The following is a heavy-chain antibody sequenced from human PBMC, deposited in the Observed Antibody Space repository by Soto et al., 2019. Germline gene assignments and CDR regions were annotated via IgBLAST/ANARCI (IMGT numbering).Heavy chain of an antibody. D-gene: IGHD5-12*01. CDR3: AKDTGATINGMDV. CDR1: GFTFDDYA. Sequence: EVQLVESGGGLVQPGRSLRLSCAASGFTFDDYAMHWVRQAPGKGLEWVSGMSWNSGSIGYADSVKGRFTISRDNAKNSLYLHMNSLRAEDTALYYCAKDTGATINGMDVWGQGTTVTVSS. CDR2: MSWNSGSI. J-gene: IGHJ6*02. V-gene: IGHV3-9*01.